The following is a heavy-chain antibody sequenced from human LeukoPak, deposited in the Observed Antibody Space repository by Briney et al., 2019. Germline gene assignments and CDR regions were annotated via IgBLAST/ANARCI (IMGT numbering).Heavy chain of an antibody. CDR2: ISWNSGSI. CDR3: ANGGPYYYDSSGYYPMD. J-gene: IGHJ4*02. D-gene: IGHD3-22*01. CDR1: GFTFDDYA. V-gene: IGHV3-9*01. Sequence: GRSLRLSCAASGFTFDDYAMHWVRQAPGKCLEWVSVISWNSGSIGYADSVKGRFTISRDNAKNSLYLQMNSLRAEDTALYYCANGGPYYYDSSGYYPMDWGQGTLVTVSS.